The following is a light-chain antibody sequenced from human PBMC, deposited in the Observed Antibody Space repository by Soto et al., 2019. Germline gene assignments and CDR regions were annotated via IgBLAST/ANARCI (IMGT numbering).Light chain of an antibody. CDR1: QSVRTK. J-gene: IGKJ5*01. CDR3: QQYNSWPPIT. CDR2: GAS. Sequence: EIVMTQSPDTLYVSPGEGATLSCRASQSVRTKLAWYQQKAGQAPRLLIYGASTRATGIPDRFSGSGSGTELTLTISSLQSEDFAVYYGQQYNSWPPITFGQGTRLEIK. V-gene: IGKV3-15*01.